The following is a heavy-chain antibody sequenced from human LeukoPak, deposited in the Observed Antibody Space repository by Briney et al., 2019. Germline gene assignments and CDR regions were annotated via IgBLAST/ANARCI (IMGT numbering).Heavy chain of an antibody. Sequence: SETLSLTCTVSGGSISSGSYYWSWIRQPAGKGLEWIGRIYTSGSTNYNPSLKSRVTISVDTSKNQFSLKLSSVTAADTAVYYCARTVAGNPYYYYYYMDVWGKGTTVTVSS. CDR2: IYTSGST. V-gene: IGHV4-61*02. CDR1: GGSISSGSYY. D-gene: IGHD6-19*01. J-gene: IGHJ6*03. CDR3: ARTVAGNPYYYYYYMDV.